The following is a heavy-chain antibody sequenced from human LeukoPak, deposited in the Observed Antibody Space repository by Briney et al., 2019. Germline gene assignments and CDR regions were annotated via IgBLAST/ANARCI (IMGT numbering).Heavy chain of an antibody. V-gene: IGHV4-34*01. Sequence: SETLSLTCAVYGGSFSGYYWSWIRQPPGKGLEWIGEINHSGSTNYNPSLKSRVTISVDTSKNQFSLKLSSMTAADTAVYYCARGSRSGWFTLKPFDYWGQGTLVTVSS. CDR1: GGSFSGYY. J-gene: IGHJ4*02. CDR3: ARGSRSGWFTLKPFDY. CDR2: INHSGST. D-gene: IGHD6-19*01.